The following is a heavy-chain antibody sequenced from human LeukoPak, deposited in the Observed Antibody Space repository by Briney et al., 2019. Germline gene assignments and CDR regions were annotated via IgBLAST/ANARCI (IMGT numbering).Heavy chain of an antibody. J-gene: IGHJ4*02. CDR3: ARRYDSRYDY. D-gene: IGHD3-10*01. V-gene: IGHV4-59*12. CDR1: GGSISSYY. CDR2: IYHSGST. Sequence: PSETLSLTCTVSGGSISSYYCGWIRQPPGKGLEWIGYIYHSGSTYYTPSLKSRVTISVDKSKNQFSLNLSSVTAADTAVYYCARRYDSRYDYWGQGTLVTVSS.